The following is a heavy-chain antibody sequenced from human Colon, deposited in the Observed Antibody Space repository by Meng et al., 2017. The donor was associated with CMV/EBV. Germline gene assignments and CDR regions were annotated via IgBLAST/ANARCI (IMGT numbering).Heavy chain of an antibody. CDR1: GFTFSNYN. V-gene: IGHV3-21*01. Sequence: EVILVESGGXXXXXGXPLXLSCAASGFTFSNYNINWVRQAPGKGLEWVASISSSSGYIYYADSLKGRFTISRDNAKNSAFLQVNSLRAEDTAVYYCSAQETPMIDYWGQGTLVTVSS. D-gene: IGHD5-18*01. CDR2: ISSSSGYI. J-gene: IGHJ4*02. CDR3: SAQETPMIDY.